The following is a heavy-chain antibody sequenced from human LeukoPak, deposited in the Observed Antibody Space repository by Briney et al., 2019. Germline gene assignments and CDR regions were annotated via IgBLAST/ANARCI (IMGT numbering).Heavy chain of an antibody. CDR3: ARGDYYDSSGYYYRADFDN. CDR2: INPSGGST. V-gene: IGHV1-46*01. CDR1: GYTFTSYY. J-gene: IGHJ4*02. Sequence: ASVKVSCMASGYTFTSYYMHWVRQAPGQGLEWMGIINPSGGSTSYAQKFQGRVTMTRDTSTSTVYMELSSLRSEDTAVYYCARGDYYDSSGYYYRADFDNWGQGTLVTVSS. D-gene: IGHD3-22*01.